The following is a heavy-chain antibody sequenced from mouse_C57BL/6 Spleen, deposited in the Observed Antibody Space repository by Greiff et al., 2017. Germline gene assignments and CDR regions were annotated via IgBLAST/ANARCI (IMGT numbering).Heavy chain of an antibody. CDR3: AREEGRPRRGYDFDY. V-gene: IGHV1-64*01. D-gene: IGHD2-12*01. CDR1: GYTFTSYW. J-gene: IGHJ2*01. Sequence: VQLVESGAELVKPGASVKLSCKASGYTFTSYWMHWVKQRPGQGLAWIGMIHPNSGSTNYNEKFKSKATLTVDKSSSTAYMQLSSLTSGDSAVYYGAREEGRPRRGYDFDYWGQGTTLTVSS. CDR2: IHPNSGST.